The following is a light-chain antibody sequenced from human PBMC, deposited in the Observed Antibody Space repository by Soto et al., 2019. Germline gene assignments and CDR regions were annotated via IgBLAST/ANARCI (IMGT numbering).Light chain of an antibody. CDR2: GAF. V-gene: IGKV3-15*01. CDR1: QSGSGN. CDR3: QQYNDLPRT. J-gene: IGKJ1*01. Sequence: EIVMTQSPVTLSLSPGERATLSCRASQSGSGNLAWYQQKPGQAPSLLIYGAFTRATGIPTRFSGNGSGTEFTRTISSLQSEDFALYYCQQYNDLPRTFGQGTKVEV.